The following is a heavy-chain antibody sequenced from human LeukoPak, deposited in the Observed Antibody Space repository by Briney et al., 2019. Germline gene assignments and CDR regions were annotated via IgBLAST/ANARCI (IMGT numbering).Heavy chain of an antibody. V-gene: IGHV3-21*01. J-gene: IGHJ4*02. CDR3: ARDQAAAGTVAY. CDR2: ISSSSTYI. D-gene: IGHD6-13*01. CDR1: GFTFSSYW. Sequence: GGSLRLSCAASGFTFSSYWMSWVRQAPGKGLEWVSSISSSSTYIYYADSVKGRFTISRDNAKNSLYLQMNSLRAEDTAVYYCARDQAAAGTVAYWGQGTLVTVSS.